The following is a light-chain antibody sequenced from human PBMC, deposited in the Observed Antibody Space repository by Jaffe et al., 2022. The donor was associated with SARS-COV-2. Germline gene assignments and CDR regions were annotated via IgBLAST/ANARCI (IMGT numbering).Light chain of an antibody. CDR2: LNSDGSH. Sequence: QLVLTQSPSASASLGASVKLTCTLSSGHSSYAIAWHQQQPEKGPRYLMKLNSDGSHSKGDGIPDRFSGSSSGAERYLTISSLQSEDEADYYCQTWGTGIQVVVFGGGTKLTVL. J-gene: IGLJ2*01. V-gene: IGLV4-69*01. CDR1: SGHSSYA. CDR3: QTWGTGIQVVV.